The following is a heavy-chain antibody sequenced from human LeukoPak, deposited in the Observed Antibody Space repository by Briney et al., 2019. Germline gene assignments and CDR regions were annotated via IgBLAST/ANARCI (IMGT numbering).Heavy chain of an antibody. Sequence: PGGSLRLSCAASGFTFSSYAMSWVRQAPGKGLEWVSAISGSGGSTYYADSVKGRFTISRDNSKNTLYLQMNSLRAEDTAVYYCAREVRSSGLGNWFDPWGQGTLVTVSS. V-gene: IGHV3-23*01. CDR2: ISGSGGST. CDR3: AREVRSSGLGNWFDP. J-gene: IGHJ5*02. CDR1: GFTFSSYA. D-gene: IGHD6-19*01.